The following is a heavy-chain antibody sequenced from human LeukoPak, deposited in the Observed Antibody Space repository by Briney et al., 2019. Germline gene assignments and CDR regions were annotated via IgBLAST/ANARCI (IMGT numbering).Heavy chain of an antibody. D-gene: IGHD6-19*01. V-gene: IGHV3-48*03. J-gene: IGHJ4*02. CDR2: ISGSGSTI. Sequence: GGSLRLSCATSGLNFSIYEMNWVRQAPGKGLEWISYISGSGSTIYYADSVKGRFTISRVPPKNSLYLQMTSLSTADTGFYDCARNQASVAGSADYWGQGTLVTVSS. CDR3: ARNQASVAGSADY. CDR1: GLNFSIYE.